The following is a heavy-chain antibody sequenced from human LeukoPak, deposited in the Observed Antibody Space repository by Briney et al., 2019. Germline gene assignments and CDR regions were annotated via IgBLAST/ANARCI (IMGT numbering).Heavy chain of an antibody. D-gene: IGHD3-22*01. V-gene: IGHV4-30-4*01. J-gene: IGHJ4*02. CDR2: IYYSGRT. CDR1: GGSISSGDYY. CDR3: ARAQIADYYDSSGSMFDY. Sequence: PSQTLSLTCTVSGGSISSGDYYWSWIRQPPGKGLEWIGYIYYSGRTYYNPSLKSRVTISVDTSKNQFSLKLSSVTAADTAVYYCARAQIADYYDSSGSMFDYWGQGTLVTVSS.